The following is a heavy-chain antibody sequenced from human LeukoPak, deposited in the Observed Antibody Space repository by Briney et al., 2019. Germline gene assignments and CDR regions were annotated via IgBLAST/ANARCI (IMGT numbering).Heavy chain of an antibody. V-gene: IGHV4-4*07. CDR1: GGSIGSYY. CDR3: ARDRGNWVIDL. J-gene: IGHJ5*02. D-gene: IGHD7-27*01. CDR2: IYTSGST. Sequence: NPSETLSLTCTVSGGSIGSYYWSWIRQSAGEGLEWIGRIYTSGSTNYHPSLKSRVTMSVDASKKQFSLKMRSVTAADTAIYYCARDRGNWVIDLWGQGTRVTVSS.